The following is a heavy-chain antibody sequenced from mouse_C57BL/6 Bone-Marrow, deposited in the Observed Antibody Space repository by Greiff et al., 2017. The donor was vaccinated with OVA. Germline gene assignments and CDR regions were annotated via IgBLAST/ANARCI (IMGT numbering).Heavy chain of an antibody. J-gene: IGHJ1*03. V-gene: IGHV1-52*01. CDR2: IDPSDSET. D-gene: IGHD2-2*01. CDR3: ARGGYYWYFDV. Sequence: VQLQQPGAELVRPGSSVKLSCKASGYTFTSYWMHWVKQRPIQGLEWIGNIDPSDSETHYNQKFKDKATLTVDKSSSTAYMQLSSLTSEYSAVYYCARGGYYWYFDVWGTGTTVTVSS. CDR1: GYTFTSYW.